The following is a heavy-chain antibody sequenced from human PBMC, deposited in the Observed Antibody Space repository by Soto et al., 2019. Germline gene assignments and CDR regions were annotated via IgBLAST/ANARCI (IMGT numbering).Heavy chain of an antibody. CDR1: GYTFINYY. Sequence: ASVKVPCKASGYTFINYYRHWVRQAPGQGLEWMGIINPSGGSTTYAQKFQGRVTMTRETSTNTVYMELSSLRSEDTAVYYCARGFITAAGTPLRYLGQGTLVTFSS. V-gene: IGHV1-46*01. CDR2: INPSGGST. CDR3: ARGFITAAGTPLRY. D-gene: IGHD6-13*01. J-gene: IGHJ4*02.